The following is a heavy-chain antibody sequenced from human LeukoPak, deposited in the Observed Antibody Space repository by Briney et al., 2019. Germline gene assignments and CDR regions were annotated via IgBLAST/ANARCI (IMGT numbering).Heavy chain of an antibody. V-gene: IGHV3-11*04. CDR3: ARGGFTGTSCPYFDY. J-gene: IGHJ4*02. Sequence: GGSLRLSCAASGFTFSDYYMTWVHQAPGKGLEWLSYITNRGDTVFYADSVKGRFTISRDNAKNTLYLKMNSLRAEDTAIYFCARGGFTGTSCPYFDYWGQGTLVTVSS. CDR2: ITNRGDTV. CDR1: GFTFSDYY. D-gene: IGHD2-2*01.